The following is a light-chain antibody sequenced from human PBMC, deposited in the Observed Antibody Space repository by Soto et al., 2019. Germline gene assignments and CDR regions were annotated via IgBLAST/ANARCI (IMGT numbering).Light chain of an antibody. J-gene: IGKJ1*01. V-gene: IGKV3-20*01. CDR2: GAS. CDR1: QSVTSTY. CDR3: HHYAST. Sequence: VVTQSPGTLSLSPGERATLSCRASQSVTSTYLAWYQQKPGQAPRLLIYGASSRATGVPDRFSGSGSGTDFTLTISRLEPEDFAVYFCHHYASTFGQGTRWISN.